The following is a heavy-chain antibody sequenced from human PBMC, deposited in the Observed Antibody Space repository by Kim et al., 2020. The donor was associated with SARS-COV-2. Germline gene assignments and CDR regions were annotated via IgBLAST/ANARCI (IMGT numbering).Heavy chain of an antibody. CDR3: ARLVDTYYYDSSGYYNFDY. V-gene: IGHV4-4*02. Sequence: SRVTISVDKSKNQFSLKLSSVTAADTAVYYCARLVDTYYYDSSGYYNFDYWGQGTLVTVSS. D-gene: IGHD3-22*01. J-gene: IGHJ4*02.